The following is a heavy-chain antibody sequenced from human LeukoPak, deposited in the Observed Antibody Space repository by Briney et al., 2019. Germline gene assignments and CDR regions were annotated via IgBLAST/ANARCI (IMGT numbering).Heavy chain of an antibody. Sequence: GRSLRLSCAASGFTFSSYAMHWVRQAPGKGLEWVAVISYDGSNKYYADSVKGRLTISRDNSKNTLYLQMNSLRGEDTAVYYCAPWVYGPLEWGQGTLVTVSS. D-gene: IGHD6-13*01. CDR3: APWVYGPLE. J-gene: IGHJ4*02. CDR2: ISYDGSNK. V-gene: IGHV3-30*04. CDR1: GFTFSSYA.